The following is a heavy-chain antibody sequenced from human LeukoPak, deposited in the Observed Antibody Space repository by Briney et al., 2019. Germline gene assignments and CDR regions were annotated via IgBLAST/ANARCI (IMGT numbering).Heavy chain of an antibody. D-gene: IGHD4-17*01. J-gene: IGHJ4*02. Sequence: PSETLSLTCTVSGGSISSSSYYWGWIRQPPGKGLEWIGSIYYSGSTYYNPSLKSRVTISVDTSKNQFSLKLSSVTAADTAVYYCAITPPPPYGDYGGDYFDYWGQGTLVTVSS. CDR3: AITPPPPYGDYGGDYFDY. CDR2: IYYSGST. V-gene: IGHV4-39*01. CDR1: GGSISSSSYY.